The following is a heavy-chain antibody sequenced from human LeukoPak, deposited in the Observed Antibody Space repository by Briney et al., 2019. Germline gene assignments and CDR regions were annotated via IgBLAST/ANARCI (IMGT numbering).Heavy chain of an antibody. CDR2: INHSGST. V-gene: IGHV4-34*01. CDR1: GGSFSGYY. Sequence: PSETLSLTCAVYGGSFSGYYWSWIRQPPGKGLEWIGEINHSGSTNYNPSLKSRVTISADTSKNQFSLKLSSVTAADTAVYYCARSRANWFDPWGQGTLVTVSS. CDR3: ARSRANWFDP. J-gene: IGHJ5*02.